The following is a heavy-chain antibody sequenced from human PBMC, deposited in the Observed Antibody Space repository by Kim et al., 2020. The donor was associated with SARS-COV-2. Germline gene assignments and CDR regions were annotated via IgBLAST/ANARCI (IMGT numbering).Heavy chain of an antibody. D-gene: IGHD2-8*01. Sequence: LSLTCAASGFTFSRYSMNWVRQAPGKGLEWVSHIGISSTTMYYVDSVRGRFTISRDNARDSVYLQMNSLRDEDAAAYYCTRGGMQWNAFDIWGQGTIVTVSS. CDR2: IGISSTTM. V-gene: IGHV3-48*02. CDR1: GFTFSRYS. J-gene: IGHJ3*02. CDR3: TRGGMQWNAFDI.